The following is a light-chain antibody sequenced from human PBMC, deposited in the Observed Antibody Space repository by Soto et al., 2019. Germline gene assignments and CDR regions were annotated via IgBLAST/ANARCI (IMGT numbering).Light chain of an antibody. CDR2: EVT. J-gene: IGLJ1*01. Sequence: QSVLTQPPSASGSPGQSVTISCTGTSSDVGGYNYVSWYQQHPGKAPKLMIYEVTKRPSGVPDRFSGSKSGNTASLTVSGLQAEDEADYNCSSYAGSNNLQDFGPGT. CDR3: SSYAGSNNLQD. CDR1: SSDVGGYNY. V-gene: IGLV2-8*01.